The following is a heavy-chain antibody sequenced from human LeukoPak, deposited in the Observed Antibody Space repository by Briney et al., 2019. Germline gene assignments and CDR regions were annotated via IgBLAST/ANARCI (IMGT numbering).Heavy chain of an antibody. J-gene: IGHJ4*02. Sequence: PSQTLSLTCTVSGGSISSGGYYWSWIRQHPGKGLEWIGYICYSGSTYYNPSLKSRVTIPVDTSKNQFSLKLSSVTAADTAVYYCARGTVLRFLEWLSPYFDYWGQGTLVTVSS. CDR3: ARGTVLRFLEWLSPYFDY. CDR1: GGSISSGGYY. CDR2: ICYSGST. D-gene: IGHD3-3*01. V-gene: IGHV4-31*03.